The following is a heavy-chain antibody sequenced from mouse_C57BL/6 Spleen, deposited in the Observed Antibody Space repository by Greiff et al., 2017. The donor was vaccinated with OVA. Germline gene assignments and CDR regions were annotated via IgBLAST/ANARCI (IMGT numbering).Heavy chain of an antibody. Sequence: QVQLQQPGAELVKPGASVKLSCKASGYTFTSYWMQWVKQRPGQGLEWIGEIDPSDSYTNYNQKFKGKATLTVDTSSSTAYLQLSSLTSEDSAVYYCARGGYYYGSSYVPYWYFDVWGTGTTVTVSS. CDR3: ARGGYYYGSSYVPYWYFDV. J-gene: IGHJ1*03. D-gene: IGHD1-1*01. CDR2: IDPSDSYT. V-gene: IGHV1-50*01. CDR1: GYTFTSYW.